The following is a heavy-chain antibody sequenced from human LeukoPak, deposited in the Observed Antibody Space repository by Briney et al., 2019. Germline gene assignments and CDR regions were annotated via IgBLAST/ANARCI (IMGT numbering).Heavy chain of an antibody. CDR3: ARTDRTGALGRFRMRSDAFDI. CDR1: GFTLSTYN. V-gene: IGHV3-23*01. Sequence: GGSLRLSCAASGFTLSTYNMKWVRQAPGKGLEWVSAISGSGGSTYYADSVKGRFTISRDNSKNTLYLRMNSLRADDTAVYYCARTDRTGALGRFRMRSDAFDIWGQGTVVTVSS. CDR2: ISGSGGST. D-gene: IGHD3-3*01. J-gene: IGHJ3*02.